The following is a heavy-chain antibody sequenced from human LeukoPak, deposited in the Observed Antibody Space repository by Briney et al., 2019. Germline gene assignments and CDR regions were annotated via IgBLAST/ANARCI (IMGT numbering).Heavy chain of an antibody. CDR3: AREEGADGYNTEFDY. D-gene: IGHD5-24*01. CDR2: ISSSSSYI. J-gene: IGHJ4*02. CDR1: GFTFSSYS. V-gene: IGHV3-21*01. Sequence: GGSLRLSCAASGFTFSSYSMNWVRQAPGKGLEWVSSISSSSSYIYYADSVKGRFTISRDNAKNSLYLQMNSLRAEDTAVYYCAREEGADGYNTEFDYWGQGTLVTVSS.